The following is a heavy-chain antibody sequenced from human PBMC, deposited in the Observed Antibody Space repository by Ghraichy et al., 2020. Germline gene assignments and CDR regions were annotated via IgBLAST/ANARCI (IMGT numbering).Heavy chain of an antibody. V-gene: IGHV3-7*01. J-gene: IGHJ6*02. CDR3: ARAPYGGGYYYGMDV. Sequence: GGSLRLSCAASGFTFSAYWMNWVRQAPGKGLEWVANIKQDGNERYYVDSVKGRFTISRDNAKSSLYLQMNSLRADDTAMYYCARAPYGGGYYYGMDVWGQGTTVTVSS. CDR2: IKQDGNER. CDR1: GFTFSAYW. D-gene: IGHD2-21*01.